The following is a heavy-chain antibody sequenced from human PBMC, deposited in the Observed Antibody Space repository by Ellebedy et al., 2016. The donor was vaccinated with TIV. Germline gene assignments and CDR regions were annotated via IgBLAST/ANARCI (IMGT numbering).Heavy chain of an antibody. D-gene: IGHD3-22*01. CDR2: IYHSGST. CDR1: GGSISSSNW. V-gene: IGHV4-4*02. J-gene: IGHJ4*02. CDR3: ASRPRVVVITGGYFDY. Sequence: SETLSLTXAVSGGSISSSNWWCWVRQPPGKGLEWIGEIYHSGSTNYNPSLKSRVTISVDKSKNQFSLKLSSVTAADTAVYYCASRPRVVVITGGYFDYWGQGTLVTVSS.